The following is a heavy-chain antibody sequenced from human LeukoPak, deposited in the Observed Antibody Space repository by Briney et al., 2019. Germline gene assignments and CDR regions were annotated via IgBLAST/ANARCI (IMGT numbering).Heavy chain of an antibody. J-gene: IGHJ4*02. CDR3: ARGQKSALTYGSGTYAYYFDY. CDR2: MNPNSGNT. D-gene: IGHD3-10*01. CDR1: GYTFSSYD. Sequence: GASVKVSCKASGYTFSSYDINWVRQATGQGLGWMGWMNPNSGNTGYAQKFQGRVTMTRNTSISTAYMELSSLRSEDTAVYYCARGQKSALTYGSGTYAYYFDYWGQGTLVTVSS. V-gene: IGHV1-8*01.